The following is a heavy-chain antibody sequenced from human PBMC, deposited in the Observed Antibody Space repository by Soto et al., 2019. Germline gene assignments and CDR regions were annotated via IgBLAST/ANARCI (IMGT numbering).Heavy chain of an antibody. CDR3: ARDTGDYVHLYFDY. CDR2: IYYSGST. CDR1: GGSISSGGYY. V-gene: IGHV4-31*03. Sequence: SETLSLTCTVSGGSISSGGYYWSWIRQHPGKGLEWIGYIYYSGSTYYNPSLKSRVTISVDTSKNQFSLKLSSVTAADTAVYYCARDTGDYVHLYFDYWGQGTLVTVSS. J-gene: IGHJ4*02. D-gene: IGHD4-17*01.